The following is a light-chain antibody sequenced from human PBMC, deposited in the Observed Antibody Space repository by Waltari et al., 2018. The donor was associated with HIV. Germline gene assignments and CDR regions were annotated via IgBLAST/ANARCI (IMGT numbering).Light chain of an antibody. CDR3: AAWDDSLNGYV. V-gene: IGLV1-44*01. J-gene: IGLJ1*01. CDR1: SSNIGTYT. Sequence: QSVLTQPPSASGTPGQRVTISCFGSSSNIGTYTVSWYQQLPGTAPKLLIYGNNQWPSGVPDRFSGSKSGTSASLAISGLQSEDEADYYCAAWDDSLNGYVFGTGTKVTVL. CDR2: GNN.